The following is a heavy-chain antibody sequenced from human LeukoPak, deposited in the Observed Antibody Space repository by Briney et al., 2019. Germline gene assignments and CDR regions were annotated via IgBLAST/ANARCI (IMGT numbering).Heavy chain of an antibody. D-gene: IGHD3-10*01. V-gene: IGHV4-59*08. J-gene: IGHJ5*02. CDR3: ASHYGSGSYNWFDP. Sequence: SETLSLTCTVSGGSISQYYWSWFRQPPGKGLEWIGYIYYAGSTNYNPSLKSRVTISVDTSKNQLSLKLTSVTAADTAVYYCASHYGSGSYNWFDPWGQGTLVTVSS. CDR1: GGSISQYY. CDR2: IYYAGST.